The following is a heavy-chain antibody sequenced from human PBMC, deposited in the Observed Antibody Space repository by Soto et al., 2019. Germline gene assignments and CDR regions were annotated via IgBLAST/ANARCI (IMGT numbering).Heavy chain of an antibody. CDR2: MNPNSGNT. CDR3: ASPARNYDFWSGYSFDI. CDR1: GYTFTSYD. V-gene: IGHV1-8*01. Sequence: QVQLVQSGAEVKKPGASVKVSCKASGYTFTSYDINWVRQATGQGLEWMGWMNPNSGNTGYAQKFQGRVTMPRNTSISKAYMELSSLRSEDTAVYYCASPARNYDFWSGYSFDIWGQGTMVTVSS. J-gene: IGHJ3*02. D-gene: IGHD3-3*01.